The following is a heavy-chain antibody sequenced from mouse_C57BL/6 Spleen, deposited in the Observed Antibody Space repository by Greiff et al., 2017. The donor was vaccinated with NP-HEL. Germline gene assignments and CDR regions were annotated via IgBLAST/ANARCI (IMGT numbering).Heavy chain of an antibody. CDR3: ARGDVWFAY. V-gene: IGHV1-66*01. CDR1: GYSFTSYY. J-gene: IGHJ3*01. D-gene: IGHD3-3*01. CDR2: IYTGSGTT. Sequence: QVQLQQSGPELVKPGASVKISCKASGYSFTSYYIHWVKQRPGQGLEWIGWIYTGSGTTKYNEKFKGKATLTADTSSSTAYMQLSSLTSEDSAVYYCARGDVWFAYWGQGTLVTVSA.